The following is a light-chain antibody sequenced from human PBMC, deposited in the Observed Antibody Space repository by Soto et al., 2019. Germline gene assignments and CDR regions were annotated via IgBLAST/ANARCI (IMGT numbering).Light chain of an antibody. CDR1: NIGSKS. Sequence: SYELAQPPSVSVAPGQTARITCGESNIGSKSVHWYQQKPGQAPVLVVSHDSDRPSGIPERFSGSNSGNTATLTISRVDAGDEADYFCQVWDSYSDHVVFGGGTKATVL. V-gene: IGLV3-21*02. J-gene: IGLJ3*02. CDR2: HDS. CDR3: QVWDSYSDHVV.